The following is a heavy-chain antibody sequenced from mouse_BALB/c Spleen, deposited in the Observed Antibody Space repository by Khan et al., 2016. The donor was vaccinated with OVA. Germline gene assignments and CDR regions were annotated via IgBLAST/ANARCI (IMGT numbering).Heavy chain of an antibody. CDR2: IYWDDDK. J-gene: IGHJ3*01. Sequence: QVQLKESGPGILQPSQTLNLTCSFSGFSLSASGVSVSWIRQPSGKGLEWPAHIYWDDDKRYNPSLKSRLTISMATSRTQFFVKITRADTAYTATYYCARRPRGVYSDYRFAYWGQGTLVTVSA. V-gene: IGHV8-12*01. D-gene: IGHD2-4*01. CDR3: ARRPRGVYSDYRFAY. CDR1: GFSLSASGVS.